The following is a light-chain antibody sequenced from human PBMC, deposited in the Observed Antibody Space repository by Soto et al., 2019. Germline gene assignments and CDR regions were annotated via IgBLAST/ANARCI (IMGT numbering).Light chain of an antibody. CDR3: SSFTSSTTLL. Sequence: QSALTQPASVSGSPGQSITISCTGTATDVGAYNYVSWYQQHPGRAPKLIIYAVTDRPSGVADRFSGSKSGDTASLTISGLQAEDEAHYYCSSFTSSTTLLFGGGTQLIVL. J-gene: IGLJ2*01. V-gene: IGLV2-14*01. CDR1: ATDVGAYNY. CDR2: AVT.